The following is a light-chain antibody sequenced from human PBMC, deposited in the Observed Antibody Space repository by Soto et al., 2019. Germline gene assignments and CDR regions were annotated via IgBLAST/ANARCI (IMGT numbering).Light chain of an antibody. CDR1: HSFNNNY. Sequence: EIVLKQSPATLSLSPGEKATHSCEARHSFNNNYLAWYQHKPGQSPRLLIYGASSRATGIPDRFSGSGSGTDFTLTIMRLEPEDFAVYYCQQYDTSLPYTFGGGTKVDIK. J-gene: IGKJ4*01. CDR3: QQYDTSLPYT. V-gene: IGKV3-20*01. CDR2: GAS.